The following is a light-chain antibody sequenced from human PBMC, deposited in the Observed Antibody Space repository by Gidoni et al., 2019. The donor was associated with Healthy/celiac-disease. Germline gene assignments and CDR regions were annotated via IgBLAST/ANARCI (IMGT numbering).Light chain of an antibody. J-gene: IGKJ4*01. CDR1: QSISSY. Sequence: DIQMPQSPSSLSASVGDRVTITCRASQSISSYLHWYQQKPGKAPQLLIYAASSLQSGVPSRFSGSGSGTDFTLTISSLQPEDFATYYCQQSYSTPLTVXGXTKVEIK. CDR3: QQSYSTPLT. CDR2: AAS. V-gene: IGKV1-39*01.